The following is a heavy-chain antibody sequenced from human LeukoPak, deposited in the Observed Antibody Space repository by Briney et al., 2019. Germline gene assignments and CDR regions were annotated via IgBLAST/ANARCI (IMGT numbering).Heavy chain of an antibody. CDR2: IYYSGST. J-gene: IGHJ4*02. CDR1: GGSISSGDYY. V-gene: IGHV4-30-4*08. Sequence: SQTLSLTCTVSGGSISSGDYYWSWIRQPPGEGLEWIGYIYYSGSTYYNPSLKSRVTISVDTSKNQFSLKLSSVTAADTAVYYCARVGYCSSTSCYLYYFDYWGQGTLVTVSS. CDR3: ARVGYCSSTSCYLYYFDY. D-gene: IGHD2-2*01.